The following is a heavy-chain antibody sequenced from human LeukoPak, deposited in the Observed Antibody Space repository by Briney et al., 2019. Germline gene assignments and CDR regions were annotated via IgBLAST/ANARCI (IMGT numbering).Heavy chain of an antibody. D-gene: IGHD1-26*01. CDR2: ISGSGGST. Sequence: PGGSLRLSCAASGFTFSSYAMSWVRQAPGKGLEWVSAISGSGGSTYYADSVKGQFTISRDNSKKTLYLQMNSLRAEDTAVYYCAKDSKIVGPTFRSYHYMDVWGKGTTVTVSS. J-gene: IGHJ6*03. CDR1: GFTFSSYA. CDR3: AKDSKIVGPTFRSYHYMDV. V-gene: IGHV3-23*01.